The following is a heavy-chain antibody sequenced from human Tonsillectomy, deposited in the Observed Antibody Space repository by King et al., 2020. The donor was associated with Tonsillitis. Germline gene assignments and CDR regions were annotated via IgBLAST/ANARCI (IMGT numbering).Heavy chain of an antibody. V-gene: IGHV1-18*01. D-gene: IGHD3-3*01. J-gene: IGHJ6*03. Sequence: QLVQSGAEVKKPGASVKVSCKASGYTFTSYGISWVRQAPGQGLEWMGWISAYNGNTNYAQKLQGRVTMTTDTSTSTAYMELRSLRSDDTAVYYCAREGYDFWSGFSFATDYYYYYYMDVWGKGTTVTVSS. CDR2: ISAYNGNT. CDR1: GYTFTSYG. CDR3: AREGYDFWSGFSFATDYYYYYYMDV.